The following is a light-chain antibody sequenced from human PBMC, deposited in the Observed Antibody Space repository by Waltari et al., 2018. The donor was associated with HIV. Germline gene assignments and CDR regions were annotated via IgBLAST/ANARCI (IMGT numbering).Light chain of an antibody. Sequence: QSALTQPPTASGSPGQSVTISCSGTSNDVGPYDYVSWYQPHPDTTPNLIIYEVYKRPSGVPDRFSGSKSGNTASLTVSGPQAEDEADYYCTSYAGSDNLMLFGGGTKVTVL. J-gene: IGLJ2*01. CDR2: EVY. CDR1: SNDVGPYDY. CDR3: TSYAGSDNLML. V-gene: IGLV2-8*01.